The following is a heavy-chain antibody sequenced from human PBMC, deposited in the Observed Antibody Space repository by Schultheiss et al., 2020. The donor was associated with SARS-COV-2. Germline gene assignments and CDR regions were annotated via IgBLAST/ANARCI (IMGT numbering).Heavy chain of an antibody. J-gene: IGHJ6*02. V-gene: IGHV3-30*07. CDR2: ISYDGSNK. CDR3: ARVTDEQLWSIYYYYGMDV. CDR1: GFTFSSYA. Sequence: GGSLRLSCAASGFTFSSYAMHWVRQAPGKGLEWVAVISYDGSNKYYADSVKGRFTISRDNSKNTLYLQMNSLRAEDTAVYYCARVTDEQLWSIYYYYGMDVWGQGTTVTVSS. D-gene: IGHD5-18*01.